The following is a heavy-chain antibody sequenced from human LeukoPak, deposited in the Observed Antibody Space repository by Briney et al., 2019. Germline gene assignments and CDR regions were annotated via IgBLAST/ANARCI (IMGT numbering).Heavy chain of an antibody. CDR3: AKDERVYGTNAGTLLDY. Sequence: GGSLRLSCTTSGFSFGDYGMHWVRQASGKGLELVAFIQYDGNNIYYADSVKGRFAISRDDSKNTLYLEMNSLRPEDTALYYCAKDERVYGTNAGTLLDYWGQGTLVSVSS. CDR2: IQYDGNNI. J-gene: IGHJ4*02. D-gene: IGHD4/OR15-4a*01. V-gene: IGHV3-30*02. CDR1: GFSFGDYG.